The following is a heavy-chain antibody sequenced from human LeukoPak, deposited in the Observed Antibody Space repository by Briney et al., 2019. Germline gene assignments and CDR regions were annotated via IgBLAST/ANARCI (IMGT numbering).Heavy chain of an antibody. CDR1: GGSISSYY. CDR3: ARMGSTVTMWDFDY. V-gene: IGHV4-59*08. J-gene: IGHJ4*02. D-gene: IGHD4-17*01. Sequence: SETLSLTCTVSGGSISSYYWSWIRRPPGKGLEWIGYIYYSGSTNYNPSLKSRVTISVDTSKNQFSLKLSSVTAADTAVYYCARMGSTVTMWDFDYWGQGTLVTVSS. CDR2: IYYSGST.